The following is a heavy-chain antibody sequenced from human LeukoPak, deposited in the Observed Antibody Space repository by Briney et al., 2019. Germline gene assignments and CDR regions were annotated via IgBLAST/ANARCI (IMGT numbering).Heavy chain of an antibody. CDR1: GFTFSSYS. Sequence: GGSLRLSCAASGFTFSSYSMDWVRQAPGKGLEWVSSISSSSSYIYYADSVKGRFTISRDNAKNSLYLQMNSLRAEDTAVYYCAKISGYYPSDYWGQGTLVTVSS. J-gene: IGHJ4*02. CDR2: ISSSSSYI. V-gene: IGHV3-21*01. CDR3: AKISGYYPSDY. D-gene: IGHD3-22*01.